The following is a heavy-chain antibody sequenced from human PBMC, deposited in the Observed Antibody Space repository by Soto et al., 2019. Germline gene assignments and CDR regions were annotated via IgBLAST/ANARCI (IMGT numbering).Heavy chain of an antibody. V-gene: IGHV3-23*04. CDR2: ISGSGGST. J-gene: IGHJ4*02. CDR1: GFTFSSYA. CDR3: AKAGATIKAPLDY. Sequence: VQLVESGGGVVQPGRSLRLSCAASGFTFSSYAMSWVRQAPGKGLEWVSAISGSGGSTYYADSVKGRFTISRDNSKNTLYLQMNSLRAEDTAVYYCAKAGATIKAPLDYWGQETLVTVSS. D-gene: IGHD1-26*01.